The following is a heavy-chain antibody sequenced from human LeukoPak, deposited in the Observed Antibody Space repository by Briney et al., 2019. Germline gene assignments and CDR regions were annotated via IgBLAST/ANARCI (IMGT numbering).Heavy chain of an antibody. Sequence: SVKVSCKASGGTFSSFGITWVRQAPGQGLERMGGTIPIFGAKHYAQKFRGRVTVTADNSTTTTYMELSSLRSEDTALYYCASYSNWGDFDSWGQGTLVTVSS. CDR3: ASYSNWGDFDS. D-gene: IGHD7-27*01. CDR1: GGTFSSFG. V-gene: IGHV1-69*06. CDR2: TIPIFGAK. J-gene: IGHJ4*02.